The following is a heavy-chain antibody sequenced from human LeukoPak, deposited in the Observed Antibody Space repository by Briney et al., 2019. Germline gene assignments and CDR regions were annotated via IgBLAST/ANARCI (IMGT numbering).Heavy chain of an antibody. CDR1: GYTFTSYY. J-gene: IGHJ4*02. CDR3: ARDGAYDWIRVRYFDY. D-gene: IGHD1-20*01. V-gene: IGHV1-46*01. CDR2: INPSGGST. Sequence: ASVKVSCKASGYTFTSYYMHWVRQAPGQGLEWMGIINPSGGSTSYAQKFQGRVTMTRDTSTSTVYMELSSLRSEDTAVYYCARDGAYDWIRVRYFDYWGQGTLVTVSS.